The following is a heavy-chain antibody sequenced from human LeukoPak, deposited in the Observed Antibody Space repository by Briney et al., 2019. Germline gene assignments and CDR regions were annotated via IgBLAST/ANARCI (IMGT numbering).Heavy chain of an antibody. CDR1: GYGFTSYW. V-gene: IGHV5-51*01. J-gene: IGHJ4*02. CDR2: IYPVDSDT. Sequence: GESLQISSKGSGYGFTSYWSGLGRKMPGKGLKLMGIIYPVDSDTRYSPSFQGQVHISADKSIGTAYLQWSSLKASDRAMYYCARPAAGAAPPFAYWGQGTLVTVSS. CDR3: ARPAAGAAPPFAY. D-gene: IGHD6-13*01.